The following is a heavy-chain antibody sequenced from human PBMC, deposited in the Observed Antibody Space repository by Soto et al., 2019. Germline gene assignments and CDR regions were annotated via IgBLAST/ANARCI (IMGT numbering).Heavy chain of an antibody. CDR3: AKDSGLKIDPRFWFGEFKGFDP. CDR1: GFTFNNYA. Sequence: GGSLRLSCAASGFTFNNYAMNWVRQAPGRGLEWVSIISPNGDSTYYADSVKGRFTISRDNSKNTLYLQMNSLRAEDTAVYYCAKDSGLKIDPRFWFGEFKGFDPWGQGTLVTVSS. D-gene: IGHD3-10*01. J-gene: IGHJ5*02. V-gene: IGHV3-23*01. CDR2: ISPNGDST.